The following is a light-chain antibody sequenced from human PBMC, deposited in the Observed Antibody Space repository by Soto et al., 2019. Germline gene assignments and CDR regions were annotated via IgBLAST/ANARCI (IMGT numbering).Light chain of an antibody. CDR1: QSISSW. Sequence: DIQMTQSPSTLSASVGDRVTITCRASQSISSWLARYQQKPGKAPKLLIYKASSLESGVPSRFSGSGSGTEFTLTISSLQPDDFATYYCQPYNSYWTFGQGTKV. CDR3: QPYNSYWT. J-gene: IGKJ1*01. CDR2: KAS. V-gene: IGKV1-5*03.